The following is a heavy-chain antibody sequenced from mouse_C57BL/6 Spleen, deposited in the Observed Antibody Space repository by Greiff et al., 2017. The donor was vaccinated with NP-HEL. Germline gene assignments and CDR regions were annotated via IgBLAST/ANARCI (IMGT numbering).Heavy chain of an antibody. D-gene: IGHD1-1*01. CDR3: ARTSGSSYYYYAMDY. CDR1: GYTFTSYW. Sequence: QVQLQQPGAELVMPGASVKLSCKASGYTFTSYWMHWVKQRPGQGLEWIGEIDPSDSYTNYNQKFKGKSTLTVDKSSSTAYMQLSSLTSEDSAVEYCARTSGSSYYYYAMDYWGQGTSVTVSS. CDR2: IDPSDSYT. V-gene: IGHV1-69*01. J-gene: IGHJ4*01.